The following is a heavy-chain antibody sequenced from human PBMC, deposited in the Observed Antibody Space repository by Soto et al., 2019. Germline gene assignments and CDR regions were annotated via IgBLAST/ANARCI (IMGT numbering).Heavy chain of an antibody. CDR3: ARGPKKVTMIVVVTLDAFDI. J-gene: IGHJ3*02. Sequence: RQAPGKGLEWVAVIWYDGSNKYYADSVKGRFTISRDNSKNTLYLQMNSLRAEDTAVYYCARGPKKVTMIVVVTLDAFDIWGQGTMVTVSS. V-gene: IGHV3-33*01. D-gene: IGHD3-22*01. CDR2: IWYDGSNK.